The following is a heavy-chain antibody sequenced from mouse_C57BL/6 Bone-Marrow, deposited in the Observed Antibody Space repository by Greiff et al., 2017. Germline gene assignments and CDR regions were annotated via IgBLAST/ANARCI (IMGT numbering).Heavy chain of an antibody. CDR1: GYTFTSYW. CDR2: IHPNSGST. CDR3: ASYGNYVGYYAMDY. Sequence: QVHVKQPGAELVKPGASVKLSCKASGYTFTSYWMHWVKQRPGQGLEWIGMIHPNSGSTNYNEKFKSKATLTVDKSSSTAYMQLSSLTSEDSAVYYCASYGNYVGYYAMDYWGQGTSVTVSS. D-gene: IGHD2-1*01. V-gene: IGHV1-64*01. J-gene: IGHJ4*01.